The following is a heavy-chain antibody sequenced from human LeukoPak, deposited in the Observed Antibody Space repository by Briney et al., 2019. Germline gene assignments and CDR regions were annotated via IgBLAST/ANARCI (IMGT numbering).Heavy chain of an antibody. D-gene: IGHD3-22*01. Sequence: SETLSLTCTVSGGSISSSSYYWGWIRQPPGKGLEWIGYTSYSGSTNYSPSLKSRVTISVDTSKKQFPLRLSSVTAADTAVYYCGRLSYDTTGYWPDYFDYWGQGTLVTVPS. CDR3: GRLSYDTTGYWPDYFDY. J-gene: IGHJ4*02. CDR2: TSYSGST. V-gene: IGHV4-61*05. CDR1: GGSISSSSYY.